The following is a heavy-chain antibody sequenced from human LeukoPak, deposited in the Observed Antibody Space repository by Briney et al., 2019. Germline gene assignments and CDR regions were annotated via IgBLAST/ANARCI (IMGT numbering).Heavy chain of an antibody. D-gene: IGHD1-26*01. Sequence: PSEALSLTCTVSGGSISSYYWSWIRQPPGEGLESIGYIFYKGSTNYNPSLKSRVTISVDTSKNQFSLKLISVTAADTAVYYCARSRGYFEYWGRGTLVTVSS. CDR3: ARSRGYFEY. CDR1: GGSISSYY. V-gene: IGHV4-59*01. CDR2: IFYKGST. J-gene: IGHJ4*02.